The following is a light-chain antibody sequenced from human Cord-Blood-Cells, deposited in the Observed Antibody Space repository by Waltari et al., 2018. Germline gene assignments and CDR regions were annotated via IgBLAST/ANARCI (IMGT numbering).Light chain of an antibody. Sequence: SSELTQDPAVSVALGQTVRITCQGDSLRSYYASWYQQKPGQPPVLVIYGKNNRPSGIRDRFSGSSSGNTASLTITGAQAEDEADYYCNSRDSSGNHWVFGGGTKLTVL. V-gene: IGLV3-19*01. CDR3: NSRDSSGNHWV. CDR2: GKN. CDR1: SLRSYY. J-gene: IGLJ3*02.